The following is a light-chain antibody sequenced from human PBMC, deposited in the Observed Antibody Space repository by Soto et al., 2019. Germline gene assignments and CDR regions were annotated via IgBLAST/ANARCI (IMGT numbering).Light chain of an antibody. CDR1: QSISNL. CDR3: QHYGGMWT. Sequence: DIQMTQSPSTLPSSVGDRVTITCRASQSISNLLSWCQQKPGTATKLLIYDASTLESGVPSRFSGFRSGKEFTLTISSLQPDDFATYYCQHYGGMWTFGQGTQVDIK. CDR2: DAS. J-gene: IGKJ1*01. V-gene: IGKV1-5*01.